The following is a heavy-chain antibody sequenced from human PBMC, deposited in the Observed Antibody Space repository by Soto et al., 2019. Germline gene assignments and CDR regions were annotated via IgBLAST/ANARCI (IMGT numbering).Heavy chain of an antibody. CDR1: GLTFSSSW. CDR2: INSDGSIT. D-gene: IGHD6-13*01. Sequence: EVQLVESGGGLVQPGGSLRLSCAASGLTFSSSWMHWVRQAPGKGLVWVSRINSDGSITNYADSVKDRFTISRDNAKNTLYLRMNSLRADDTAVYYCASNANTGYSSSSVGYWGQGTLVTVSS. V-gene: IGHV3-74*01. J-gene: IGHJ4*02. CDR3: ASNANTGYSSSSVGY.